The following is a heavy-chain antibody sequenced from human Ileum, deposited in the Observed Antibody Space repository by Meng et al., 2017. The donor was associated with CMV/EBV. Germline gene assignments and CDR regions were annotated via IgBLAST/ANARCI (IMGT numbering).Heavy chain of an antibody. CDR2: MWHTGAT. CDR3: ARGSGYTYGYDY. J-gene: IGHJ4*02. V-gene: IGHV4-30-2*01. D-gene: IGHD5-18*01. CDR1: GGSISGGGYS. Sequence: VSGGSISGGGYSWTWIRRPPGKGLGWIGYMWHTGATYYNPSLKSRVTISVDRSKNQFSLNLNSVTAADTAVYYCARGSGYTYGYDYWGQGTLVTVSS.